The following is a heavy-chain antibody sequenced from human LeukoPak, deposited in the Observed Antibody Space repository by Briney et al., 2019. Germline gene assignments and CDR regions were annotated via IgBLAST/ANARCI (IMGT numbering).Heavy chain of an antibody. CDR2: IYPIPGTA. D-gene: IGHD3-16*01. V-gene: IGHV1-46*03. Sequence: ASVKVSCKASGYTFTDYYIHWVRQAPGQGLEWMGVIYPIPGTASYPQGFQDRVTMTRDTSTSTVNMELGSLRSEDTAMYYCVSEYHGGYFDFWGQGTLVTVSS. CDR1: GYTFTDYY. J-gene: IGHJ4*02. CDR3: VSEYHGGYFDF.